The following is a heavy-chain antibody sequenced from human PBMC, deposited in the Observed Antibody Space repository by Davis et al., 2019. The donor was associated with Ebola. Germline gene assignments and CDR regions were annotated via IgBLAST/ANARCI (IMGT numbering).Heavy chain of an antibody. CDR2: ISSSSSYI. V-gene: IGHV3-21*04. J-gene: IGHJ3*02. CDR1: GFTFSSYS. CDR3: AKGVRGRVVAATHRDAFDI. Sequence: GESLKISCAASGFTFSSYSMNWVRQAPGKGLEWVSSISSSSSYIYYADSVKGRFTISRDNAKNSLYLQMNSLRAEDMALYYCAKGVRGRVVAATHRDAFDIWGQGTMVTVSS. D-gene: IGHD2-15*01.